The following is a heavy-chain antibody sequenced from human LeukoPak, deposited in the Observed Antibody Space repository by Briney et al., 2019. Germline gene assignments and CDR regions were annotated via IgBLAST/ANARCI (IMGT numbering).Heavy chain of an antibody. D-gene: IGHD2-15*01. CDR3: ARDLRGGHFDY. CDR2: ISRSTDFT. Sequence: GGSLRLSCAASGFTFSSYSMNWVRQAPGKGLEWVSSISRSTDFTYYADSVKGRFTISRDSAKNSLYLQMNSLRAEDTAVYYCARDLRGGHFDYWGQGTLVTVSS. CDR1: GFTFSSYS. V-gene: IGHV3-21*01. J-gene: IGHJ4*02.